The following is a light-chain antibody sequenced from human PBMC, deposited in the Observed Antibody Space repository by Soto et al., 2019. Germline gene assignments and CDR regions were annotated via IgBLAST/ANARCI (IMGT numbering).Light chain of an antibody. J-gene: IGKJ2*01. V-gene: IGKV1-8*01. CDR3: QQYYSYPSL. CDR2: AAS. Sequence: AIRMTQSPSSFSASTGDRVTITCRASQGISSYLAWYQQKPGKAPKLLIYAASTLQSGVPSRFSGSGSGTDFTLTISCLQSEDFATYYCQQYYSYPSLFGQGTKREIK. CDR1: QGISSY.